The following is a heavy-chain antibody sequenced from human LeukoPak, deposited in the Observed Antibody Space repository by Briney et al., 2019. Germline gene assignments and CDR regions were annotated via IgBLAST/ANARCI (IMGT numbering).Heavy chain of an antibody. CDR3: ARVVITMVRGVIFYYYYYMDV. V-gene: IGHV4-34*01. Sequence: SETLSLTCAVYGGSFSGYYWSWIRQPPGKGLEWIGEINHSGSTNYNPSLKSRVTISVDTSKNQFSLKLSSVTAADTAVYYCARVVITMVRGVIFYYYYYMDVWGKGTTVTVSS. CDR1: GGSFSGYY. J-gene: IGHJ6*03. D-gene: IGHD3-10*01. CDR2: INHSGST.